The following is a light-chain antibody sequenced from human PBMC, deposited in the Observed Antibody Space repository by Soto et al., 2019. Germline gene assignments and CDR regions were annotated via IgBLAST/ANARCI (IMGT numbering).Light chain of an antibody. CDR3: SSNSNSCIPVV. CDR1: SSDVGGYNY. V-gene: IGLV2-14*01. J-gene: IGLJ2*01. CDR2: DVS. Sequence: QSALTQPASVSGSPGQSITISCTGTSSDVGGYNYVSWYQQHPGKAPNLMIYDVSIRPSGVSNRFSGSKSGNTAALTISGLQAEDEADYHCSSNSNSCIPVVFGGGTKVTVL.